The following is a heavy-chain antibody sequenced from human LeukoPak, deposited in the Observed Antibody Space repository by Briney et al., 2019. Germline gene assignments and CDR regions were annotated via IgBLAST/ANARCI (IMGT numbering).Heavy chain of an antibody. CDR1: GFTFSSHA. Sequence: GGSLRLSCAASGFTFSSHAMSWVRQAPGKGLEWVSIISGSGGNTYSADSVKGRFTISRDNSKNTLYLQMSSLRAEDTAVYYCAKDGQYYDFWSGPPDYWGQGTLVTVSS. J-gene: IGHJ4*02. D-gene: IGHD3-3*01. CDR2: ISGSGGNT. CDR3: AKDGQYYDFWSGPPDY. V-gene: IGHV3-23*01.